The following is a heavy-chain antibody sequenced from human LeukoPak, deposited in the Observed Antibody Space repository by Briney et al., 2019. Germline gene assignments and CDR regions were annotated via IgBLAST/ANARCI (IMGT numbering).Heavy chain of an antibody. D-gene: IGHD3-10*01. CDR3: AKDPNPYYGSGMNLGYFDY. Sequence: GGSLRLSCAASGFTFSSYAMSWVRQAPGKGLEWVSAISGSGGSTYCADSVKGRFTISRDNSKNTLYLQMNSLRAEDTAVYYCAKDPNPYYGSGMNLGYFDYWGQGTLVTVSS. CDR2: ISGSGGST. V-gene: IGHV3-23*01. CDR1: GFTFSSYA. J-gene: IGHJ4*02.